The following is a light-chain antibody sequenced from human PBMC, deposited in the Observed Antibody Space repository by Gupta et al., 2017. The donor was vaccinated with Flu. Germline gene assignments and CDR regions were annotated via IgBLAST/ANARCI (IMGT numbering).Light chain of an antibody. CDR2: DAS. CDR3: QQRSNWPPLT. Sequence: EIVLTQSPATLSLSPGERATLSCRASQSVSSYLAWYQQKPGQAPRLLIYDASNRATGIPARFSGSGSGTDFTLTISSLEPEDFAVYYCQQRSNWPPLTFGGGTQVEI. V-gene: IGKV3-11*01. J-gene: IGKJ4*01. CDR1: QSVSSY.